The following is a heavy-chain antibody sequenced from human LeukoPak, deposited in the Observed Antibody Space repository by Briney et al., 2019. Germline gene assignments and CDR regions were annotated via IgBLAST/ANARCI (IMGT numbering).Heavy chain of an antibody. CDR2: INHSGGST. Sequence: GGSLRLSCAASGFTFSSYAMSWVRQAPGKGLEWVSAINHSGGSTYYADSVKGRFTISRDNFKNTLYLQMNSLRAEDTAVYYCAKRDTAISYYMYVWGKGTTVTVSS. CDR3: AKRDTAISYYMYV. CDR1: GFTFSSYA. D-gene: IGHD5-18*01. V-gene: IGHV3-23*01. J-gene: IGHJ6*03.